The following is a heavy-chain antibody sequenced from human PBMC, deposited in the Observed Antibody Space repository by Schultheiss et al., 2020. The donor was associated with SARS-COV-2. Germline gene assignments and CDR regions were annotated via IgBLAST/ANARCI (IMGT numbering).Heavy chain of an antibody. D-gene: IGHD3-22*01. Sequence: SQTLSLTCTVSGGSVSSGSYYWSWIRQHPGKGLELIGHIYYSGDTYYNPSLKSRVTISVDTSKNQFSLKLTSVTAADTAMYYCARYYYDGTGDNWFDPWGQGTLVTVSS. J-gene: IGHJ5*02. V-gene: IGHV4-31*03. CDR2: IYYSGDT. CDR1: GGSVSSGSYY. CDR3: ARYYYDGTGDNWFDP.